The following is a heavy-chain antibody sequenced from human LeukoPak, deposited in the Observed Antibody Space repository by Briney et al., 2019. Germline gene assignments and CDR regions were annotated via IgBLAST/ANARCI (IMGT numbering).Heavy chain of an antibody. CDR1: GGSISSYY. J-gene: IGHJ4*02. CDR2: IYYSGST. Sequence: SGTLSLTCAVSGGSISSYYWSWIRQPPGKGLEWIGYIYYSGSTNYNPSLKSRVTISVDTSKNQFSLKLSSVTAADTAVYYCARLVEGNFDYWGQGTLVTVSS. D-gene: IGHD1-26*01. V-gene: IGHV4-59*01. CDR3: ARLVEGNFDY.